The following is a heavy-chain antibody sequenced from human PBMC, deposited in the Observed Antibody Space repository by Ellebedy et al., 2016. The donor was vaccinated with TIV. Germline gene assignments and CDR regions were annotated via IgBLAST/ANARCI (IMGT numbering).Heavy chain of an antibody. J-gene: IGHJ4*02. CDR1: GDSIDTSTYY. V-gene: IGHV4-39*07. D-gene: IGHD6-13*01. Sequence: MPSETLSLTCTVSGDSIDTSTYYSGWIRQPPGKGLEWIGSFYYGGSAYYNPSLKSRVTMSLDTSKSQVSLKLRSVTAADTAVYYCARDFERRIPAAGGMFYFDFWGQGALVTVAS. CDR3: ARDFERRIPAAGGMFYFDF. CDR2: FYYGGSA.